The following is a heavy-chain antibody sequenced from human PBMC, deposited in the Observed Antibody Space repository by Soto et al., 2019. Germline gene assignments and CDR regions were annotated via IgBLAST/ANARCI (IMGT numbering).Heavy chain of an antibody. CDR2: IYHSGST. CDR1: GGSISSGGYS. V-gene: IGHV4-30-2*01. CDR3: ARDTGRPYSYSGMDV. J-gene: IGHJ6*02. Sequence: TLSLTCAVSGGSISSGGYSWSWIRQPPGKGLEWIGYIYHSGSTYYNPSLKSRVTISVDRSKNQFSLKLSSVTAADTAVYYCARDTGRPYSYSGMDVWGQGTKVTVSS.